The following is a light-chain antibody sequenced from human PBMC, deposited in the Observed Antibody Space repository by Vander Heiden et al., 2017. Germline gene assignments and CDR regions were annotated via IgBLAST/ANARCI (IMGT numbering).Light chain of an antibody. J-gene: IGKJ5*01. CDR2: LAS. V-gene: IGKV2-28*01. CDR3: MQAVETPIT. Sequence: DIVVTQSPLSLTVTLGEPASISCRSSQSLLHSNGYHHVDWYQQRPGQPPQLLIYLASYRDSGVPDRFRGSGTGTDCTLTFSRVEAEDVGVYFCMQAVETPITFGQGTRLEIK. CDR1: QSLLHSNGYHH.